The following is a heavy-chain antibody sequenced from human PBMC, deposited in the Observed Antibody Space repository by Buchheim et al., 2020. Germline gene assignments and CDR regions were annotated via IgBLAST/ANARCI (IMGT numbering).Heavy chain of an antibody. D-gene: IGHD4-17*01. J-gene: IGHJ4*01. CDR3: ARGRSHFDY. CDR1: GASINNADYH. V-gene: IGHV4-61*02. Sequence: QVQLQESGPGLVKPSQTLSLTCTVSGASINNADYHWNWIRQPAGKGLEWIGRLSSTGDTTYSPSLVSRVTMSADTSKNQFSVKLISVTAADTAVYFFARGRSHFDYWGRGTL. CDR2: LSSTGDT.